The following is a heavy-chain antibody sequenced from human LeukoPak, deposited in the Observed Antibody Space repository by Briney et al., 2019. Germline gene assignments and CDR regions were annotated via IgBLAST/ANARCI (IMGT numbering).Heavy chain of an antibody. D-gene: IGHD3-10*01. CDR2: INACNGNT. J-gene: IGHJ4*02. Sequence: GASVKVSCKASGYTFTSYAMHWVRQAPGQRLEWMGWINACNGNTKYSQKFQGRVTITRDTSASTAYMELSSLRSEDTAVYYCARGITMVRGVIIIPYFDYWGQGTLVTVSS. CDR1: GYTFTSYA. CDR3: ARGITMVRGVIIIPYFDY. V-gene: IGHV1-3*01.